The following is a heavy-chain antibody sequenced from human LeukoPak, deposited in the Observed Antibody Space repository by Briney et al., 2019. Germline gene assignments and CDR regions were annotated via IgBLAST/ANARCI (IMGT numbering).Heavy chain of an antibody. CDR3: VRARFADYYGSQSFYPYFFDY. J-gene: IGHJ4*02. V-gene: IGHV3-13*01. CDR2: IGTAGDT. CDR1: GFIFSDYV. Sequence: GESLRLSCAASGFIFSDYVMIWVRQAPGKGLEWVSAIGTAGDTYYPGSVKGRFTISREDAKNSLYLQMNSLRAGDTAVYFCVRARFADYYGSQSFYPYFFDYWGQGTLVTVSS. D-gene: IGHD3-10*01.